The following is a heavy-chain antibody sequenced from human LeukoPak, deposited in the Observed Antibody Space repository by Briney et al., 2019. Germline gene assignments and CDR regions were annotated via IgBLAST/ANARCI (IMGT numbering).Heavy chain of an antibody. V-gene: IGHV3-30*13. D-gene: IGHD2-15*01. CDR1: GFTFSSYG. CDR2: ISYDGSNK. CDR3: ARASGGSSPNFDY. Sequence: GGTLRLSCAASGFTFSSYGMHWVRQAPGKGLEWVAVISYDGSNKYYADSVKGRFTISRDNSKNSLYLQMNILRAQDTAVFYFARASGGSSPNFDYWSQGTLVTV. J-gene: IGHJ4*02.